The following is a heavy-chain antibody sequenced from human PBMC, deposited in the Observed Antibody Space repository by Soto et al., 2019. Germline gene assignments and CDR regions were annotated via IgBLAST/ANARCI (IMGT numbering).Heavy chain of an antibody. CDR3: AKAVGDPLYYLDY. D-gene: IGHD6-19*01. CDR2: TDYSGNT. J-gene: IGHJ4*02. Sequence: ETLSLTCTVSSDSISSYYWIWIRQSPGKGLEWIGYTDYSGNTNYNPSLKSRVTISGDTSKNQFSLRLSSVTAADTAVYYCAKAVGDPLYYLDYWGQGTLVTVSS. V-gene: IGHV4-59*08. CDR1: SDSISSYY.